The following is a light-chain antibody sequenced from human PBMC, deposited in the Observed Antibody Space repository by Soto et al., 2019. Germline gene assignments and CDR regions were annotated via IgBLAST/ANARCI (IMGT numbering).Light chain of an antibody. CDR2: TAS. V-gene: IGKV1-8*01. J-gene: IGKJ4*01. CDR3: QQYYSYPLT. CDR1: QGISTY. Sequence: AIQLNQSPSSLSASEGDRFTMTCRASQGISTYLAWYQQKPGRAPKLLIYTASTLQSGVPSRFSGRGSGTDFTLTISCLQSEDFATYYCQQYYSYPLTFGGGTKVDI.